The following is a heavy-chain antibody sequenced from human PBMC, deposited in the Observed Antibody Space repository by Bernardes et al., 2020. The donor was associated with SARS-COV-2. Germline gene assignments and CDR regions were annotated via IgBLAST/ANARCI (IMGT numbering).Heavy chain of an antibody. Sequence: SETLSLTCNVSGGSIHYYYWSWIRQPPGKGLEWIGYIYYSGSTNYNPSLRSRVTMSIDRSKNQFSLKLSSVTTTDTAVYYCAREQWLVLPCFDYWGQGTLVTVSS. CDR1: GGSIHYYY. J-gene: IGHJ4*02. CDR2: IYYSGST. V-gene: IGHV4-59*12. D-gene: IGHD6-19*01. CDR3: AREQWLVLPCFDY.